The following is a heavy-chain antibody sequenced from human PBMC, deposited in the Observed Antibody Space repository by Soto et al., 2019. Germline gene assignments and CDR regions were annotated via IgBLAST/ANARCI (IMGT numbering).Heavy chain of an antibody. Sequence: QTLSLTCAISGDSVSSNSAAWNWIRQSPSRGLEWLGRTYYRSKWYNDYAVSVKSRITINPDTSKNQFSLQLNSVTPEDTAVYYCARTYYYDSSGYYWEHNWFDPWGQGTLVTVSS. CDR2: TYYRSKWYN. J-gene: IGHJ5*02. CDR1: GDSVSSNSAA. V-gene: IGHV6-1*01. CDR3: ARTYYYDSSGYYWEHNWFDP. D-gene: IGHD3-22*01.